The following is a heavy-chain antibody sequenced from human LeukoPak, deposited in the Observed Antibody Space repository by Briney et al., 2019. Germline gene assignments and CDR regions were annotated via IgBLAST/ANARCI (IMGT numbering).Heavy chain of an antibody. J-gene: IGHJ4*02. CDR1: GYTFSSFG. D-gene: IGHD2-2*01. CDR3: ARDRYQLPDY. V-gene: IGHV1-46*01. Sequence: ASVKVSCKASGYTFSSFGFMWVRQAPGQGLEWMGIINPSGGSTSYAQKFQGRVTMTRDTSTSTVYMELSSLRSEDTAVYYCARDRYQLPDYWGQGTLVTVSS. CDR2: INPSGGST.